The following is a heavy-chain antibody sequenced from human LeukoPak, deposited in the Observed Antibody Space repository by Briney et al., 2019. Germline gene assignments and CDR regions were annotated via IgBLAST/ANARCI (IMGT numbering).Heavy chain of an antibody. D-gene: IGHD2-2*01. CDR2: INRDGSST. CDR1: RIIFSNYW. CDR3: ARMTGYCISTSCYGKNWFDP. J-gene: IGHJ5*02. V-gene: IGHV3-74*01. Sequence: GGSLRLSCAASRIIFSNYWMHWVRQAPGKGLVWVSRINRDGSSTSYADSVKGRFTISRDNAKNTLYLQMNSLRAEDTAVYYCARMTGYCISTSCYGKNWFDPWGQGTLVTVSS.